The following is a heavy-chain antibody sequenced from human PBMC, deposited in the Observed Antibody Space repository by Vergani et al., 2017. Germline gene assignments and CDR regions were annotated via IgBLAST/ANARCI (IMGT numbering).Heavy chain of an antibody. Sequence: QVQLQESGPGLVKSSETLSLTCSVSFDSIRNLYCNWIRQPPGKGLEWIGSIHYSENTNYNPSLKTLVTISVDTSKNQFSLTLTSVTAADTAVYYCASDTHSGQRAYRWGQGILVTVTS. V-gene: IGHV4-59*11. J-gene: IGHJ5*02. CDR3: ASDTHSGQRAYR. CDR1: FDSIRNLY. CDR2: IHYSENT. D-gene: IGHD6-19*01.